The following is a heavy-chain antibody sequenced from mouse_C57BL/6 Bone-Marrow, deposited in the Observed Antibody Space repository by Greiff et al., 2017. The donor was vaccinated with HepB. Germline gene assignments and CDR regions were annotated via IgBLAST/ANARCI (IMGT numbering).Heavy chain of an antibody. V-gene: IGHV1-59*01. J-gene: IGHJ4*01. CDR3: ARRGYGINYAMDY. Sequence: QVQLKQPGAELVRPGTSVKLSCKASGYTFTSYWMHWVKQRPGQGLEWIGVIDPSDSYTNYNQKFKGKATLTVDTSSSTAYMQLSSLTSEDSAVYYCARRGYGINYAMDYWGQGTSVTVSS. CDR2: IDPSDSYT. CDR1: GYTFTSYW. D-gene: IGHD1-1*01.